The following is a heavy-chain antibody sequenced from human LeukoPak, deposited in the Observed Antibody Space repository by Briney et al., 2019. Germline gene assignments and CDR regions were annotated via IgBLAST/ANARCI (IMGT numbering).Heavy chain of an antibody. CDR3: AKRLGTINSYYFDY. D-gene: IGHD4/OR15-4a*01. CDR1: GFPFSSYA. Sequence: GGSLRLSCAASGFPFSSYAMSWVRHAPGKGLEWVSAISGCCGSTYYADSVKGRFTISRDNSKNTLYLQMNSLRAEDTAVYYCAKRLGTINSYYFDYWGEGTLVTVSS. CDR2: ISGCCGST. J-gene: IGHJ4*02. V-gene: IGHV3-23*01.